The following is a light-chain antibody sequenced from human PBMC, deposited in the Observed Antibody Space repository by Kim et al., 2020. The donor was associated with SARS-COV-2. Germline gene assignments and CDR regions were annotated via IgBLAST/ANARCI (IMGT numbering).Light chain of an antibody. CDR3: QVWDSSSDPPV. Sequence: RVKSARIACGGNNIGGQSGHWYQQKPGQAPVLVIYYDSERPSGITGRFSGSKSGNTDTLTISRVETGDEAYYYFQVWDSSSDPPVFGGGTQLIVI. CDR2: YDS. CDR1: NIGGQS. V-gene: IGLV3-21*04. J-gene: IGLJ3*02.